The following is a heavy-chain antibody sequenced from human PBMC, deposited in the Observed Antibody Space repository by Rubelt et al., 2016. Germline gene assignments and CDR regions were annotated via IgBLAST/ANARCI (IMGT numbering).Heavy chain of an antibody. Sequence: QLQLQESGPGLVKPSETLSLTCTVSGGSISSSSYYWGWIRQPPGKGLEWIGSIYYSGSTYYSPSLKRRVTISVDTSKNQFALKPSSVTAADTAVYYCARGNGDYGLNWFEPWGQGTLVTVSS. V-gene: IGHV4-39*07. CDR1: GGSISSSSYY. J-gene: IGHJ5*02. CDR2: IYYSGST. D-gene: IGHD4-17*01. CDR3: ARGNGDYGLNWFEP.